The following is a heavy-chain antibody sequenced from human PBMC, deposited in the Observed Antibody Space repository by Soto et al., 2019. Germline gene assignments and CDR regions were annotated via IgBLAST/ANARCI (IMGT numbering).Heavy chain of an antibody. CDR3: AGGSGWLIDY. CDR2: IKKDGSER. J-gene: IGHJ4*02. D-gene: IGHD3-22*01. Sequence: EVQLVESGGGLVQPGGSLRLSCAASGFSFGSYWMNWVRHAPGKGLEWVAIIKKDGSERYYVDSVEGRFIISRDNVKKSLYLQMNSPRAEDTAVYYCAGGSGWLIDYWGRGTLVIVSS. CDR1: GFSFGSYW. V-gene: IGHV3-7*03.